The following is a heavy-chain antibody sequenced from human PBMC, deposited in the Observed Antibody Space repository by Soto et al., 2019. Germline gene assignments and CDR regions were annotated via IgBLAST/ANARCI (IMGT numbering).Heavy chain of an antibody. V-gene: IGHV5-51*03. CDR2: IYPGDPDT. CDR3: ATWRGSSWFDY. CDR1: GYIFTSYW. J-gene: IGHJ4*01. D-gene: IGHD6-13*01. Sequence: GESLKIACKGSGYIFTSYWIGWGLQMPGKGLEWMGIIYPGDPDTRYSPSFEGQVTISADKSISTAYLQWSSLKASDSAIYYCATWRGSSWFDYWGQGTQVTVSS.